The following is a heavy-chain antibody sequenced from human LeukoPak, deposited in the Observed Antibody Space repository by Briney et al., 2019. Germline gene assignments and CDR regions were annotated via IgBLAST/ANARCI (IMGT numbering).Heavy chain of an antibody. CDR1: GGTFSSYA. Sequence: SVRVSCTASGGTFSSYAISWVRQAPGQGLEWMGGIIPIFGTANYAQKFQGRVTITADESTSTAYMELSSLRSEDTAVYYCARGALYDSSGYYYVYWGQGTLVTVSS. D-gene: IGHD3-22*01. V-gene: IGHV1-69*01. CDR2: IIPIFGTA. J-gene: IGHJ4*02. CDR3: ARGALYDSSGYYYVY.